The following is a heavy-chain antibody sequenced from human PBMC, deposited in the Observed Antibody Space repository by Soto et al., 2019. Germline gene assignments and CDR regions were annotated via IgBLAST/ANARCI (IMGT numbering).Heavy chain of an antibody. D-gene: IGHD4-17*01. V-gene: IGHV4-34*01. CDR3: AGENDYGDPNWFDP. CDR1: GGSFSGYY. Sequence: QVQLQQWGAGLLKPSETLSLTCAVYGGSFSGYYWSWIRQPPGKGLEWLGEINHSGSTNYNPSLKSRVTISVDTSKNQFSLKLSSVTAADTAVYYCAGENDYGDPNWFDPWGQGTLVTVSS. CDR2: INHSGST. J-gene: IGHJ5*02.